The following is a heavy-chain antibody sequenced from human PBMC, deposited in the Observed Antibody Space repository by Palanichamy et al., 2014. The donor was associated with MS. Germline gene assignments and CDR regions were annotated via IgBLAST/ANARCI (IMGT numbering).Heavy chain of an antibody. V-gene: IGHV6-1*01. CDR2: TYYRSKWYN. Sequence: QVQLQQSGPGLVKPSQTLSLTCAISGDSVSSKSSAWNWIRQSPSRGLEWLGRTYYRSKWYNDYALSVKSRITVNPDTSKNQFSLQLNSVTPDDTAVYFCARNSGWLDYWGQGTLVTVSS. D-gene: IGHD6-19*01. J-gene: IGHJ4*02. CDR1: GDSVSSKSSA. CDR3: ARNSGWLDY.